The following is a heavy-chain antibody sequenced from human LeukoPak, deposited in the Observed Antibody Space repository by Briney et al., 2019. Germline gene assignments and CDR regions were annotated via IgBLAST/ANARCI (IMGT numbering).Heavy chain of an antibody. V-gene: IGHV1-46*01. Sequence: ASVKVSCKASGYTFTSYYMHWVRQAPGQGLEWMGIINPSGGSTSYAQKFQGRVTMTRDTSTSTVYMELSSLRSEDTAVYYCARDKTRYSSGWYGEYWGQGTLVTVFS. CDR3: ARDKTRYSSGWYGEY. CDR2: INPSGGST. CDR1: GYTFTSYY. J-gene: IGHJ4*02. D-gene: IGHD6-19*01.